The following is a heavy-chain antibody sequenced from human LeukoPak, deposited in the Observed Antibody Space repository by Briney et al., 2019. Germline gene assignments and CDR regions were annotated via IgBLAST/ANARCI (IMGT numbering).Heavy chain of an antibody. CDR1: GGSFSGYY. V-gene: IGHV3-7*01. D-gene: IGHD6-13*01. CDR3: ARAVWSSSWYGDAFDI. CDR2: IKQDGSEK. J-gene: IGHJ3*02. Sequence: PSETLSLTCAVYGGSFSGYYWSWIRQAPGKGLEGVANIKQDGSEKYYVDSVKGRFTISRDNAKNSLYLQMNSLRAEDTAVYYCARAVWSSSWYGDAFDIWGQGTMVTVSS.